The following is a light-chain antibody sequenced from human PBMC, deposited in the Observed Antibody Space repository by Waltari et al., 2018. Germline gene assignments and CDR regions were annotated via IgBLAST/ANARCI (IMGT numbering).Light chain of an antibody. V-gene: IGLV4-69*02. CDR1: SGHSSNV. CDR3: QTGGHGTWV. Sequence: QLVLTHSPSASASLGASVKPTCTLSSGHSSNVIAWHQQQPEKGPRFLMKVNSDGSHSKGDEIPDRFSGSSSGAERYLTISSLQSEDEADYYCQTGGHGTWVFGGGTKLTVL. J-gene: IGLJ3*02. CDR2: VNSDGSH.